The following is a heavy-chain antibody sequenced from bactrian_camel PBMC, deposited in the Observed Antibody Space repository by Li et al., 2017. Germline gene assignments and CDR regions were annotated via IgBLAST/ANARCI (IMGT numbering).Heavy chain of an antibody. CDR3: AASPPSFVWPGSVPLRH. J-gene: IGHJ4*01. CDR2: IDSDGRT. Sequence: QLVESGGGSVQPGGSLRLSCAASGYTYSSYCMGWFRQAPGEEREPLAAIDSDGRTSVANSVKGRFAISQDNAKNTLYLQMDSLKPEDTAVYFCAASPPSFVWPGSVPLRHWGQGTQVTVS. CDR1: GYTYSSYC. V-gene: IGHV3S42*01. D-gene: IGHD3*01.